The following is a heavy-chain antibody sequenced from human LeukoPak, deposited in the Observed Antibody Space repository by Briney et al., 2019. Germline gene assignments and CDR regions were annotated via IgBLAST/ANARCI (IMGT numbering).Heavy chain of an antibody. CDR3: TKGVLGRTQSVSAGLDY. CDR2: IYSGGST. CDR1: GFTFSDYY. J-gene: IGHJ4*02. Sequence: GGSLRLSCAASGFTFSDYYMSWIRQAPGKGLEWVSVIYSGGSTYYADSVKGRFTISRDNSKNTLYLQMNSLRPEDTAAYYCTKGVLGRTQSVSAGLDYWGQGTLVTVSS. V-gene: IGHV3-66*02. D-gene: IGHD7-27*01.